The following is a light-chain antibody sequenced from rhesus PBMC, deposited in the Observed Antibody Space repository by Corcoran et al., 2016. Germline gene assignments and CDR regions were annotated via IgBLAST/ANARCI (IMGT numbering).Light chain of an antibody. CDR2: DAN. Sequence: DIQMTQSPSSLSASVGDRVTITCRASQGISSYLNWYQQKPGKAPKLLIYDANRLESGVPSRISGGGSGTEFTLTIRHLQPEGFATYYCRQYHSLPLTFGGGTKVELK. V-gene: IGKV1-32*01. CDR1: QGISSY. J-gene: IGKJ4*01. CDR3: RQYHSLPLT.